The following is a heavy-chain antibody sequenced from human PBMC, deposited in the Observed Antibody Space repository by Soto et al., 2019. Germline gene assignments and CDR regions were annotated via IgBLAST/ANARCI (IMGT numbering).Heavy chain of an antibody. CDR2: ITDTGGDA. CDR3: AESYDSSGSYYHYVQH. CDR1: GLTFGSRA. J-gene: IGHJ1*01. D-gene: IGHD3-22*01. Sequence: EVQLLESGGDLIQPGGSLRLSCVASGLTFGSRAMSWVRQSPEEGLEWVSTITDTGGDAKYADSVRGRFAISRDNSKNTLYLQMNSLRAEDTAVYYCAESYDSSGSYYHYVQHWGQGTLVTVSS. V-gene: IGHV3-23*01.